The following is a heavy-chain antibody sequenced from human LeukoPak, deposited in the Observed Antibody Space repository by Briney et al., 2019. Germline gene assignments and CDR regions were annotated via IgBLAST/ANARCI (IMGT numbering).Heavy chain of an antibody. V-gene: IGHV3-21*04. CDR2: ITSSSSYI. Sequence: GGSLRLSCAASGFTFSSYAMNWVRQAPGKGLEWVSSITSSSSYIYYADSVKGRFTLSRDNANNSLYLQMNSLRAEDTAVYFCARAIQQTTILWWWYAFDIWGQGTMVTVSS. CDR1: GFTFSSYA. D-gene: IGHD2-21*01. CDR3: ARAIQQTTILWWWYAFDI. J-gene: IGHJ3*02.